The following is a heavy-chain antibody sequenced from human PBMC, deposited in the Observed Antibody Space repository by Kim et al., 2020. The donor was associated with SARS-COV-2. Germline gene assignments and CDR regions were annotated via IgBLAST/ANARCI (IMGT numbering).Heavy chain of an antibody. CDR2: NSGSN. J-gene: IGHJ5*02. V-gene: IGHV1-8*01. CDR3: ARGERLDP. D-gene: IGHD1-26*01. Sequence: NSGSNGYAKHCQGRVSLSRDTSTNTAYMGLNSRRVEDTAVYYCARGERLDPWGQGTLVTVSS.